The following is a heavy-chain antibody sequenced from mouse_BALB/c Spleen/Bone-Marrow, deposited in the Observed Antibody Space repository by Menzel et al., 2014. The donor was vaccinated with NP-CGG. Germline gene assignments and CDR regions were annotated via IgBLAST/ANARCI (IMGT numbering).Heavy chain of an antibody. CDR1: GFNIKDTY. Sequence: EVQLVESGAELVKPGASVKLSCTASGFNIKDTYMHWVKQRPEQGLEWIGRIDPANGNTNYDPRFQGKATITADTSSSTAYLQLSSLTSEDTAVYYCARYGGRYYAMDYWGQGTSVTVSS. CDR2: IDPANGNT. V-gene: IGHV14-3*02. J-gene: IGHJ4*01. CDR3: ARYGGRYYAMDY. D-gene: IGHD1-1*01.